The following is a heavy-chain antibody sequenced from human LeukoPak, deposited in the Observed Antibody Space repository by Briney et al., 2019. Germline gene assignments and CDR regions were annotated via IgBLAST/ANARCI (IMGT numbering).Heavy chain of an antibody. CDR2: IYTSGST. D-gene: IGHD4-23*01. Sequence: SETLSLTCTVSGGSISSYYWSWIRQPPGKGLEWIWYIYTSGSTNYNPSLKSRVTISVDTSKNQFSLKLSSVTAADTAVYYCARHYGGNSAAVFDYWGQGTLVTVSS. J-gene: IGHJ4*02. CDR3: ARHYGGNSAAVFDY. V-gene: IGHV4-4*09. CDR1: GGSISSYY.